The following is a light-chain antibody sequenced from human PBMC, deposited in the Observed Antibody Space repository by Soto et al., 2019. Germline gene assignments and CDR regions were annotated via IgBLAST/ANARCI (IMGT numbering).Light chain of an antibody. CDR2: GTS. CDR1: ERIYSAY. CDR3: QQYGNSPIT. J-gene: IGKJ5*01. V-gene: IGKV3-20*01. Sequence: EIVLTQSPATLSLSPWERATLSCGASERIYSAYLGWYQQKPGQAPRLLIYGTSSRATGIPDRVSGRGSGTDFTRTISRLEPEDFAVYECQQYGNSPITFGQGTRLEIK.